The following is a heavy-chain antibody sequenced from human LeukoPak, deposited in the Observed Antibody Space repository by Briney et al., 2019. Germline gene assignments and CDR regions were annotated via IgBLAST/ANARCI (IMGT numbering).Heavy chain of an antibody. Sequence: GEPLKISCQVSGYSCINYWIGWVRQMPGKGLESIGIIYPADSDTTYRPSFQGQVTISADKSISTVYLQWSSLKASDTAMYYCARQSRDGSKTRGYYFDYWGRGTLVTVSS. V-gene: IGHV5-51*01. J-gene: IGHJ4*02. CDR1: GYSCINYW. CDR2: IYPADSDT. CDR3: ARQSRDGSKTRGYYFDY. D-gene: IGHD3-10*01.